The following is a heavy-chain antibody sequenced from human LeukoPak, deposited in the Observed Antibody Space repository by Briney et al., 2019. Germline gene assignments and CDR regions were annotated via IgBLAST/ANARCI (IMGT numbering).Heavy chain of an antibody. V-gene: IGHV3-33*01. J-gene: IGHJ4*02. D-gene: IGHD3-10*01. Sequence: GGSLRLSCAASGFTFSSYGMHWVRQAPGKGLEWVAVKWYDGSNKYYADSVKGRFTISRDNSKNTLYLQMNSLRAEDTAVYYCARLSITMVRGVDYWGQGTLVTVSS. CDR1: GFTFSSYG. CDR2: KWYDGSNK. CDR3: ARLSITMVRGVDY.